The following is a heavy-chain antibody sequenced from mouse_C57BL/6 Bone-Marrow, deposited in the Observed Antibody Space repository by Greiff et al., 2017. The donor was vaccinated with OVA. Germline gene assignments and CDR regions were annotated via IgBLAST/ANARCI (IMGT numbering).Heavy chain of an antibody. CDR2: ISDGGSYT. Sequence: EVHLVESGGGLVKPGGSLKLSCAASGFTFSSYAMSWVRQTPEKRLEWVATISDGGSYTYYPDNVKGRFTISRDNAKNNLYLQMSHLKSEDTAMYYCARYDYGVRVAYWGQGTLVTVSA. V-gene: IGHV5-4*01. D-gene: IGHD2-4*01. CDR3: ARYDYGVRVAY. CDR1: GFTFSSYA. J-gene: IGHJ3*01.